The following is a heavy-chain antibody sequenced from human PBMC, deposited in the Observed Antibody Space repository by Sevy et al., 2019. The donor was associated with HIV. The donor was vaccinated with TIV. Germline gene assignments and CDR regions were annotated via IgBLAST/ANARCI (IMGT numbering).Heavy chain of an antibody. D-gene: IGHD3-9*01. CDR2: ISYDGSNK. J-gene: IGHJ6*03. CDR3: ARAISLRYFDWLLYYYYYYMDV. V-gene: IGHV3-30-3*01. CDR1: GFTFSSYA. Sequence: GGSLRLSCAASGFTFSSYAMHWVRQAPGKGLEWVAVISYDGSNKYYADSVKGRFTISRDKSKNTLYLQMNSLRAEDTAVYYCARAISLRYFDWLLYYYYYYMDVWGKGTTVTVSS.